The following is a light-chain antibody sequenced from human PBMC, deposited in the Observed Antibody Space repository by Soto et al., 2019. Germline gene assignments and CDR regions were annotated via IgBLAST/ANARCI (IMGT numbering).Light chain of an antibody. CDR2: LGS. CDR3: MHGLQIPHT. V-gene: IGKV2-28*01. Sequence: DIVMTQSPLSLPVTPGEPASISCRSSQSLLHSNGYNYLDWYLQKPGQPPQLLIYLGSNRASGVPDRISGSGSGTDFTLKISRVEAEDVGVYYCMHGLQIPHTFGQGTKLEIK. CDR1: QSLLHSNGYNY. J-gene: IGKJ2*01.